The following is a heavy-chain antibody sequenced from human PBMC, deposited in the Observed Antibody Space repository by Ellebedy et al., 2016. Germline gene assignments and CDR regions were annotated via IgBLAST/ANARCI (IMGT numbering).Heavy chain of an antibody. Sequence: GGSLRLXXAASGFTFSSYWMSWVRQAPGKGLEWVANIKQDGSEKYYVDSVKGRFTISRDNAKNSLYLQMNSLRAEDTAVYYCARDPGSSSHYYYYYGMDVWGQGTTVTVSS. CDR3: ARDPGSSSHYYYYYGMDV. J-gene: IGHJ6*02. CDR1: GFTFSSYW. CDR2: IKQDGSEK. V-gene: IGHV3-7*03. D-gene: IGHD6-6*01.